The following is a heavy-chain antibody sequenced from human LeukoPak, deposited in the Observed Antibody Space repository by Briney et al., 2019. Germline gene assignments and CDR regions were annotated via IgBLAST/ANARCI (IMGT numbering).Heavy chain of an antibody. CDR1: GFTFSSYA. V-gene: IGHV3-30-3*01. Sequence: GGSLRLSCAASGFTFSSYAMHWVRQAPGKGLEWVAVISYDGSNKYYADSVKGRFTISRDNSKNTLYLQMNSLRAEDTAVYYCARDRGYDFWSGYYWGTFDYWGQGTLVTVSS. D-gene: IGHD3-3*01. CDR2: ISYDGSNK. J-gene: IGHJ4*02. CDR3: ARDRGYDFWSGYYWGTFDY.